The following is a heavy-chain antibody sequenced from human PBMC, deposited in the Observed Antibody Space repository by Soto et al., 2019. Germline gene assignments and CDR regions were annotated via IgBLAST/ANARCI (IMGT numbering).Heavy chain of an antibody. CDR3: ARDQPGYSYGYGLGY. J-gene: IGHJ4*02. Sequence: EVQLVESGGGLVKPGGSLRLSCAASGFTFSSYSMNWVRQAPGKGLEWVSSISSSSSYIYYADSVKGRFTISRDNAKNSLYLQMTSLRAADTAAYYCARDQPGYSYGYGLGYWGQGTLVTVPS. CDR1: GFTFSSYS. V-gene: IGHV3-21*01. D-gene: IGHD5-18*01. CDR2: ISSSSSYI.